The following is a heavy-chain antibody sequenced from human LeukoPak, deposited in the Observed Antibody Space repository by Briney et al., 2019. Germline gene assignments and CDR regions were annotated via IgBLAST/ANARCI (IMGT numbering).Heavy chain of an antibody. CDR1: GFSFSTYS. D-gene: IGHD6-19*01. J-gene: IGHJ4*02. Sequence: PGGSLRLSCAASGFSFSTYSMNWVRQALGKGLEWVSYISSRSSIVYYAGSVKGRFTISRDNTKNSLYMQMNTQRDEDTAVYPCARSYSSGWFYFDYWGQGTLVPVSS. CDR2: ISSRSSIV. V-gene: IGHV3-48*02. CDR3: ARSYSSGWFYFDY.